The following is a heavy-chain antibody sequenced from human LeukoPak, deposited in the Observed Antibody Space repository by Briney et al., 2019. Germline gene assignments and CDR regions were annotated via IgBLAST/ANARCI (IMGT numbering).Heavy chain of an antibody. Sequence: PGGSLRLSCAASGFIFSSYAMSWVRQAPGKGLEWVSGISGSGTYTYDADSVKGRFSISRDNSKNTLYLQMNDLRAEDTALYYCAKDWDGGSYFADYWGQGTLVAVSS. V-gene: IGHV3-23*01. D-gene: IGHD1-26*01. CDR3: AKDWDGGSYFADY. CDR1: GFIFSSYA. CDR2: ISGSGTYT. J-gene: IGHJ4*02.